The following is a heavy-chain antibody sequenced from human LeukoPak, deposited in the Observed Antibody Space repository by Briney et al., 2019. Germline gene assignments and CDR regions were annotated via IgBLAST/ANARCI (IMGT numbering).Heavy chain of an antibody. D-gene: IGHD1-7*01. J-gene: IGHJ4*02. CDR2: LNPNSGVT. Sequence: ASVKVSCKASGYTFNSYYMHWVRQAPGHGLEWMGWLNPNSGVTKYAQKFQGRVTMTRDTSISTAYMELSSLRSDDTAVYYCAREDNWNYDYWGQGTLVTVSS. CDR3: AREDNWNYDY. V-gene: IGHV1-2*02. CDR1: GYTFNSYY.